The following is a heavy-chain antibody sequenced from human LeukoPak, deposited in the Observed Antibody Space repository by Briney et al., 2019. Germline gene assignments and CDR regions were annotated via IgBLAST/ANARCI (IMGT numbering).Heavy chain of an antibody. CDR1: GFTFSSYD. Sequence: GSLRLSCAASGFTFSSYDMNWVRQAPGKGLEWIGEINHTGSTNYNPSFKSRVTMSADTPKNQFSLNLTSVTAADTALYYCARGPVRLARPYDFWGQGTLVTVSS. CDR3: ARGPVRLARPYDF. D-gene: IGHD3-9*01. V-gene: IGHV4-34*01. CDR2: INHTGST. J-gene: IGHJ4*02.